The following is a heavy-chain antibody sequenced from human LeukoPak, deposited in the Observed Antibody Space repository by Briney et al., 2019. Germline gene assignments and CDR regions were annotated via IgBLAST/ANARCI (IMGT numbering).Heavy chain of an antibody. Sequence: GGSLRLSCAASGFTLSGSAMHWVRQASGKGLEWVGRIRSKANSYVTAYAASVKGRFTISRDDSKNTAYLQMNSLKTEDTAVYYCTRAGDDYVWEDFDYWGQGTLVTVSS. CDR1: GFTLSGSA. CDR2: IRSKANSYVT. D-gene: IGHD3-16*01. CDR3: TRAGDDYVWEDFDY. J-gene: IGHJ4*02. V-gene: IGHV3-73*01.